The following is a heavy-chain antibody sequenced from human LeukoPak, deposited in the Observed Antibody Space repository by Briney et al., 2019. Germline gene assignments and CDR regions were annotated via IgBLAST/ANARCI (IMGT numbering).Heavy chain of an antibody. J-gene: IGHJ4*02. D-gene: IGHD3-10*01. CDR3: AKVDYYGSGSYYNY. V-gene: IGHV3-23*01. CDR2: LSGSAGST. Sequence: GGSLRLSCVASGFTFSSYAMSWVRQAPGKGLEWVSALSGSAGSTYYADSVKGRFTISRDNSKNTLYLQMNSLRAEDTAVYYCAKVDYYGSGSYYNYWGQGTLVTVSS. CDR1: GFTFSSYA.